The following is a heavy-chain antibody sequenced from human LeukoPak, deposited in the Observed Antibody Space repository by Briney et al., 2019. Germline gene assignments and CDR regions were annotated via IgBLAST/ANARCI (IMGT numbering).Heavy chain of an antibody. Sequence: GGSLRLSCAASGFNFSDAWMSWVRQAPGKGLEWVGRIKTKTAGGTTDYGAPVQGRFTISRDDSKNTLYLQMNSLKTEDTAVYYCTTAKGWEPTFWYFDLWGRGTLVTVSS. CDR2: IKTKTAGGTT. D-gene: IGHD1-26*01. CDR1: GFNFSDAW. V-gene: IGHV3-15*01. CDR3: TTAKGWEPTFWYFDL. J-gene: IGHJ2*01.